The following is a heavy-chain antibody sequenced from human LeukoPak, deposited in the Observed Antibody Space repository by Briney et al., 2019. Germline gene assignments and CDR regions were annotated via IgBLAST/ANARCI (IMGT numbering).Heavy chain of an antibody. J-gene: IGHJ4*02. CDR2: IKQDGSEK. D-gene: IGHD1-26*01. CDR3: ARENSGSYLRAFDY. Sequence: GGSLRLSCAASGFTFSSYWMSWVRQAPGKGLEWVANIKQDGSEKYYVDSVKGRFTISGDNAKNSLYPQMNSLRAEDTAVYYCARENSGSYLRAFDYWGQGTLVTVSS. CDR1: GFTFSSYW. V-gene: IGHV3-7*01.